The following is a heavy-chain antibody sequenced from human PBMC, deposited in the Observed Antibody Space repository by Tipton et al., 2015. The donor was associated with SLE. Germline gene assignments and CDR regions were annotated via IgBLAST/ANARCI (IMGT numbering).Heavy chain of an antibody. V-gene: IGHV4-59*01. J-gene: IGHJ3*01. CDR3: ARGYTPDGFEL. Sequence: TLSLTCTVSGGSISTFYWTWIRQPPGKGLEWIGYIFYSDNTNYNPSLKSRVTISVDTSKNQFSLQLNSVTAADTAVYYCARGYTPDGFELWGPGTMVTVSP. CDR1: GGSISTFY. CDR2: IFYSDNT. D-gene: IGHD5-18*01.